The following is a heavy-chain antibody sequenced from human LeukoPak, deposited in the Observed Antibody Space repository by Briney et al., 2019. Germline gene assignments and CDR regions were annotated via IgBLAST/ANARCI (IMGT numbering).Heavy chain of an antibody. Sequence: GGSLRLSCAASGFTFSSYSMNWVRQAPGKGLEWISYISSSSSTIYYADSVKGRFTISRDNAKNSLYLQMNSLRADDTAVYYCARVRGYCSGGDCYRSEIDYWGQGVLVTVSS. V-gene: IGHV3-48*04. CDR1: GFTFSSYS. J-gene: IGHJ4*02. CDR2: ISSSSSTI. CDR3: ARVRGYCSGGDCYRSEIDY. D-gene: IGHD2-15*01.